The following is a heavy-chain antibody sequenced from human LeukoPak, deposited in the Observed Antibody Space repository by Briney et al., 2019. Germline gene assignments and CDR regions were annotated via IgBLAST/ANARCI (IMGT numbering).Heavy chain of an antibody. CDR1: GFPFSTYT. CDR2: ISSGSGSI. CDR3: ARDVLSGCLDY. Sequence: GGSLRLSCAASGFPFSTYTMNWVRQAPGKGLEWVSSISSGSGSIYYADSVKGRFTISRDNAKNSLSLQMNSLGAEDTAVYYCARDVLSGCLDYWGQGTLVTVSS. J-gene: IGHJ4*02. D-gene: IGHD6-19*01. V-gene: IGHV3-21*01.